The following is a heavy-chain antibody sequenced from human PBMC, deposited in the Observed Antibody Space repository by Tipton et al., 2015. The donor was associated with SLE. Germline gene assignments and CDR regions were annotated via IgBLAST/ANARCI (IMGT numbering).Heavy chain of an antibody. CDR3: ARHAPGQNFDY. Sequence: TLSLTCTVSSGSISSSSYYWGWIRQPPGKGLEWIGSIYYSGSTYYNPSLKSRVTISVDTSKNQFSLKLSSVTAADTAVYYCARHAPGQNFDYWGQGTLVTVSS. CDR2: IYYSGST. CDR1: SGSISSSSYY. V-gene: IGHV4-39*01. J-gene: IGHJ4*02. D-gene: IGHD3-10*01.